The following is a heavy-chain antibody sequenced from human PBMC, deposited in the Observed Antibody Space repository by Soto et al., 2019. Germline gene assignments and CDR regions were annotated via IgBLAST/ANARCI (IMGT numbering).Heavy chain of an antibody. V-gene: IGHV3-30-3*01. CDR1: GFTFSSYA. Sequence: QVQLVESGGGVVQPGRSLRLSCAASGFTFSSYAMHWVRQAPGKGLEWVAVISYDGSNKYYADSVKGRFTISRDNSMNTLYLQMNSLRAEDTAVYYCARGLYSSGWYSIDYWGQGTLVTVSS. CDR2: ISYDGSNK. D-gene: IGHD6-19*01. CDR3: ARGLYSSGWYSIDY. J-gene: IGHJ4*02.